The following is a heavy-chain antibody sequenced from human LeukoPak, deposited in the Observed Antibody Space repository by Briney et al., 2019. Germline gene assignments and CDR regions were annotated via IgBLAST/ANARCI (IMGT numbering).Heavy chain of an antibody. D-gene: IGHD3-22*01. CDR1: GYTFTSYD. Sequence: GASVKVSCKASGYTFTSYDIKWVRQATGQGLEWMGGIIPIFGTANYAQKFQGRVTITADESTSTAYMELSSLRSEDTAVYYCARGRGVVVINRGNWFDPWGQGTLVTVSS. V-gene: IGHV1-69*13. CDR2: IIPIFGTA. J-gene: IGHJ5*02. CDR3: ARGRGVVVINRGNWFDP.